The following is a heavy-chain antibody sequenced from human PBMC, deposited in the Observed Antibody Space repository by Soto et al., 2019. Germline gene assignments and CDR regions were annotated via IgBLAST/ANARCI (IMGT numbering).Heavy chain of an antibody. CDR1: GGSISTSNW. J-gene: IGHJ4*02. CDR2: VYRTGST. Sequence: QVQLQESGPGLVKPSGTLSLTCAVSGGSISTSNWWSWVHQPPGKGLEWIGEVYRTGSTTYNPSLESRLTISVDKSKNQFSLKLTSVTASDSAVYYCARARATIAAAAIFACWGQGTLVTVSS. D-gene: IGHD6-13*01. V-gene: IGHV4-4*02. CDR3: ARARATIAAAAIFAC.